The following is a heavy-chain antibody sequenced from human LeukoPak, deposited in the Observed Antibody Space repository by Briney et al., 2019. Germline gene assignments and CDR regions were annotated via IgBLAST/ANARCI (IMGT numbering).Heavy chain of an antibody. CDR3: ARVGGYDFWSGLNWFDP. CDR1: GGSISSYY. CDR2: IYYSGST. J-gene: IGHJ5*02. V-gene: IGHV4-59*01. Sequence: SETLSLTCTVSGGSISSYYWSWIRQPPGKGLEWIGYIYYSGSTNYNPSLKSRVTISVDTSKNQFSLKLSSVTAADTAVYYCARVGGYDFWSGLNWFDPWAREPWSPSPQ. D-gene: IGHD3-3*01.